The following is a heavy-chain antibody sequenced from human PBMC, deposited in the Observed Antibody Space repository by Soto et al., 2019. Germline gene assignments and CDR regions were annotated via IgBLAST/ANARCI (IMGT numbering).Heavy chain of an antibody. CDR1: GYSFTSYW. V-gene: IGHV5-51*01. D-gene: IGHD6-19*01. Sequence: PGESLKISCKGSGYSFTSYWIGWVRQMPGKGLEWMGIIYPGDSDTRYSPSFQGQVTISADKSISTAYLQWSSLKASDTAMYYCARPAQSIAVAGPFDYWGQGTLVTVAS. CDR3: ARPAQSIAVAGPFDY. CDR2: IYPGDSDT. J-gene: IGHJ4*02.